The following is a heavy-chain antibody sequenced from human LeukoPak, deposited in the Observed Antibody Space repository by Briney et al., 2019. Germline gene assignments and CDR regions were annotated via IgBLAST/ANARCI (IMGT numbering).Heavy chain of an antibody. CDR1: GFTFSTSW. CDR2: IRDDGSET. J-gene: IGHJ3*01. V-gene: IGHV3-7*01. CDR3: ARDPYEAGLVEYGAFNL. Sequence: GGSLRLSCAASGFTFSTSWMTWVRQAPGRGLEWVGNIRDDGSETQYVPSVRGRFTMSRDNAKNSLYLQMNSLRVEDTAVYFCARDPYEAGLVEYGAFNLWGQGTLVTVAS. D-gene: IGHD2-21*01.